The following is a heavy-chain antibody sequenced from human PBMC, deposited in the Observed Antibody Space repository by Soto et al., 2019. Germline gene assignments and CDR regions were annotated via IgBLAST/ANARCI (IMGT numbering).Heavy chain of an antibody. CDR3: ARLGLDSSYYYYGMDV. D-gene: IGHD6-13*01. Sequence: SCKASGGTFSSHAISWVRQAPGQGLEWMGGIIPIFGTANYAQKFQGRVTITADESTSTAYMELSSLRSEDTAVYYCARLGLDSSYYYYGMDVWGQGTTVTVSS. J-gene: IGHJ6*02. CDR2: IIPIFGTA. CDR1: GGTFSSHA. V-gene: IGHV1-69*01.